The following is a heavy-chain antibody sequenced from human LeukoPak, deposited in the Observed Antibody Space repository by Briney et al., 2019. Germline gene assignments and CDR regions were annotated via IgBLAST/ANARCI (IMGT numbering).Heavy chain of an antibody. J-gene: IGHJ5*02. CDR2: ISAYNGNT. CDR1: VYTFTNYG. Sequence: ASVTVSYKPSVYTFTNYGISWVRQAPGQGLDWMGWISAYNGNTNYAQELQGRVTMTTDTSTRTAYMELRRLRSDDTAVYYCARAGLTGTTPFDPWGQGTLVTVSS. V-gene: IGHV1-18*01. CDR3: ARAGLTGTTPFDP. D-gene: IGHD1-7*01.